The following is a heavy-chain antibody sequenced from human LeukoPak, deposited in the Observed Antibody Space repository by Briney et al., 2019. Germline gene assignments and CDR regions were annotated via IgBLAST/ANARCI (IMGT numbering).Heavy chain of an antibody. J-gene: IGHJ3*02. CDR2: INSDGSST. V-gene: IGHV3-74*01. CDR1: GFTFRSYW. D-gene: IGHD3-10*01. CDR3: ARDRGGSAFDI. Sequence: PGGSPRLSCAPSGFTFRSYWMHWVRQAPGKGLVWVSRINSDGSSTSYADSVKGRFTISRDNAKNTLYLQMNSLRAEDTAVYHCARDRGGSAFDILGQGTMVTVSS.